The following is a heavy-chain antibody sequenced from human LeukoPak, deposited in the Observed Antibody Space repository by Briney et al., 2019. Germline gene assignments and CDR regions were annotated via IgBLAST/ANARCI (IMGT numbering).Heavy chain of an antibody. J-gene: IGHJ4*02. CDR1: GFTFSSYS. D-gene: IGHD2-8*01. CDR3: ARDLMVYAAFDY. V-gene: IGHV3-21*01. CDR2: ISSSSSYI. Sequence: GGSLRLSCAASGFTFSSYSMNWVRQAPGKGLEWVSSISSSSSYIYYADSVKGRFTISRDNAKNSLYLQMNSLSAEDTAVYYCARDLMVYAAFDYWGQGTLVTVSS.